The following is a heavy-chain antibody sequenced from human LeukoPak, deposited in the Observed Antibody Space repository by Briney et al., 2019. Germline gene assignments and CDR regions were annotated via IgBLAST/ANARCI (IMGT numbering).Heavy chain of an antibody. CDR1: GYTFTSYD. Sequence: ASVKVSCKASGYTFTSYDINWVRQATGQGLEWMGWINPNSGGTNYAQKFQGRVTMTTDTSTSTAYMELRSLRSDDTAVYYCARTPSSGYYDAPDYWGQGTLVTVSS. CDR2: INPNSGGT. D-gene: IGHD3-22*01. CDR3: ARTPSSGYYDAPDY. V-gene: IGHV1-2*02. J-gene: IGHJ4*02.